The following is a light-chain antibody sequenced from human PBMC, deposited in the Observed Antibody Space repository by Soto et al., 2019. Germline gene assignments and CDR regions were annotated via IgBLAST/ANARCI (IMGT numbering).Light chain of an antibody. CDR1: SSDVGGYNY. J-gene: IGLJ2*01. Sequence: QSALTQPASVSGSPGQSITISCTGTSSDVGGYNYISWYQQHPGKALKLMIYDVNNRPSGVSNRFSGSKSGNTASLTISGLQAEDEADYYCSSYTSSSLNVVFGGGTKLTVL. CDR2: DVN. V-gene: IGLV2-14*01. CDR3: SSYTSSSLNVV.